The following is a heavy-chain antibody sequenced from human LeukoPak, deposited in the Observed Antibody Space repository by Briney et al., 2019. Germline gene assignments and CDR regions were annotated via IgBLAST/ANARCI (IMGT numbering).Heavy chain of an antibody. D-gene: IGHD3-16*01. Sequence: SQTLSLTCTVSGGSLSSGIYYCSWISQPPGKGLEWNRYIYYIVSTYYNPSLKSRVTISVDTSKNQFSLKLSSVTAADTAVYYCARDPLNYAPLDDAFDIWGQGTMVTVSS. CDR3: ARDPLNYAPLDDAFDI. CDR2: IYYIVST. J-gene: IGHJ3*02. V-gene: IGHV4-30-4*08. CDR1: GGSLSSGIYY.